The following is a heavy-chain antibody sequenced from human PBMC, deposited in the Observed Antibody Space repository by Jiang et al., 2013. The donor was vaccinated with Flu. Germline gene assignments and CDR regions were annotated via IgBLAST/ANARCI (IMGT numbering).Heavy chain of an antibody. CDR2: ISAYNGNT. V-gene: IGHV1-18*01. CDR1: SYG. D-gene: IGHD3-22*01. CDR3: ARSSSGSYSKY. Sequence: SYGISWVRQAPGQGLEWMGWISAYNGNTNYAQKLQGRVTMTTDTFTSTAYMELRSLRSDDTAVYYCARSSSGSYSKYWGQGTLVTVSS. J-gene: IGHJ4*02.